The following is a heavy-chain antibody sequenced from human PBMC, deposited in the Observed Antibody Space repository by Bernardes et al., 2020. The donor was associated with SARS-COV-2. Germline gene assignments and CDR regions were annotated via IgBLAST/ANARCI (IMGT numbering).Heavy chain of an antibody. CDR1: GFTFDDYT. D-gene: IGHD3-22*01. J-gene: IGHJ4*02. Sequence: GGSLRLSCEAYGFTFDDYTMHWVRQAPGKGLEWVSLISWDGGGTYYADSVKGRFTISRDNSKNSLYLQMNSLRPEDTALYYCAKDNAYYYDTSGYYFDYWGQGTLVTVSS. V-gene: IGHV3-43*01. CDR2: ISWDGGGT. CDR3: AKDNAYYYDTSGYYFDY.